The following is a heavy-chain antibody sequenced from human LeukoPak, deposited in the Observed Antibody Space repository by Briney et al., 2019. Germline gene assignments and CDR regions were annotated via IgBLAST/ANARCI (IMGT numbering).Heavy chain of an antibody. CDR1: GFTFSSYA. J-gene: IGHJ4*02. Sequence: GGSLRLSCAASGFTFSSYAMNWVRQAPGKGLEWVSAISGSGSTTYYADSVKGRFTISRDNSKNTLYLQMNSLRVEDTAIYYCAKDFWPVRRGLNMVSDYWGQGTLVTVSS. V-gene: IGHV3-23*01. CDR3: AKDFWPVRRGLNMVSDY. CDR2: ISGSGSTT. D-gene: IGHD3-10*01.